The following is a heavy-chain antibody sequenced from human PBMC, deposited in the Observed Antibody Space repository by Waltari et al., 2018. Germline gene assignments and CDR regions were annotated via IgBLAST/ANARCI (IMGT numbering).Heavy chain of an antibody. CDR3: ARDAGGSYYFDY. J-gene: IGHJ4*02. CDR2: INPNSGGT. CDR1: VYTFTGSY. Sequence: QVQLVQSGAEVKKPGASVKFSCKASVYTFTGSYMHWVRQAPGQGLEWMGWINPNSGGTNYAQKFQGRVTMTRDTSISTAYMELSRLRSDDTAVYYCARDAGGSYYFDYWGQGTLVTVSS. V-gene: IGHV1-2*02. D-gene: IGHD1-26*01.